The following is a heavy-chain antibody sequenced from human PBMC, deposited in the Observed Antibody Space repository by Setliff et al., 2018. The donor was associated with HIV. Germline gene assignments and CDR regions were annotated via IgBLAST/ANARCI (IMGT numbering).Heavy chain of an antibody. Sequence: SETLSLTCAVSGGSISSSNWWSWVRQPPGKGLGWIGEIYHNGNTNYSPSLKNRVTMSVDNSKNQFSLMVRSVTAADTAVYYCARDWRAYGVLGSWGQGMLVTVSS. CDR1: GGSISSSNW. CDR3: ARDWRAYGVLGS. D-gene: IGHD4-17*01. J-gene: IGHJ4*02. CDR2: IYHNGNT. V-gene: IGHV4-4*02.